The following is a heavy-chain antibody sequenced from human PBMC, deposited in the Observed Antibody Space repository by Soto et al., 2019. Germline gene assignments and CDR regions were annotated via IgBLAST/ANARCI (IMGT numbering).Heavy chain of an antibody. V-gene: IGHV4-59*08. CDR1: SYR. D-gene: IGHD3-3*01. J-gene: IGHJ4*02. CDR3: ASLRAVPAIMDFFSVY. CDR2: IYYSGRT. Sequence: SYRWICIRQPPRKGLEWIGYIYYSGRTNYNPSLKSRVTISVDTPKNQFSLKLSSVTAAETAVYYCASLRAVPAIMDFFSVYWGQGTLVTDFS.